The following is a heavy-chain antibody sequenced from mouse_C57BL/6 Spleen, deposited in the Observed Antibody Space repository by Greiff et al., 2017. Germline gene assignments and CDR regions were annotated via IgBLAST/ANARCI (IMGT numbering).Heavy chain of an antibody. V-gene: IGHV5-12*01. CDR3: ARQDGNGYAMDY. Sequence: EVQRVESGGGLVQPGGSLKLSCAASGFTFSDYYMYWVRQTPEKRLEWVAYISNGGGSTYYPDTVKGRFTISRDNAKNTLYLQVSRLKSEDTAMYYCARQDGNGYAMDYWGQGTSVTVSS. J-gene: IGHJ4*01. CDR2: ISNGGGST. D-gene: IGHD2-1*01. CDR1: GFTFSDYY.